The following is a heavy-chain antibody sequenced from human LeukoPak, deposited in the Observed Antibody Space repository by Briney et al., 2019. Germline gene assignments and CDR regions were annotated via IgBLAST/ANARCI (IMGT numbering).Heavy chain of an antibody. J-gene: IGHJ3*02. CDR2: ISSSSSYI. D-gene: IGHD1-26*01. CDR1: GFTFSSYS. Sequence: PGGSLRLSCAASGFTFSSYSMNWVRQAPGKGLEWVSSISSSSSYIYYADSVKGRFTISRDNAKNSPYLQMNSLRAEDTAVYYCAVPSGSYYGGDAFDIWGQGTMVTVSS. CDR3: AVPSGSYYGGDAFDI. V-gene: IGHV3-21*01.